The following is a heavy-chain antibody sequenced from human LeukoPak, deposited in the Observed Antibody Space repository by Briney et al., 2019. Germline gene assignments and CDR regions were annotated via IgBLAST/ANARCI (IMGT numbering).Heavy chain of an antibody. CDR1: GHTFTRYY. J-gene: IGHJ3*02. V-gene: IGHV1-2*02. CDR3: ARPHCSGGSCYWGVGAFEI. CDR2: INSKSGGR. D-gene: IGHD2-15*01. Sequence: GASGKVSCKASGHTFTRYYMHSLRRAPGQRLGGRGWINSKSGGRNYSQKFQRRVTMTRDTFISTAYKDLRRLRSDDEAVYYCARPHCSGGSCYWGVGAFEIWGQGTMVTVSS.